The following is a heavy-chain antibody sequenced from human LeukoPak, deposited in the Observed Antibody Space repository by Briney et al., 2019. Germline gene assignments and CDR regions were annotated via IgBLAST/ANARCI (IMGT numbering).Heavy chain of an antibody. CDR2: IKQDGSDK. D-gene: IGHD2-2*01. V-gene: IGHV3-7*04. J-gene: IGHJ4*02. Sequence: GSLRLSCAASGFTFSTYWMSWVRQAPGKGLEWVANIKQDGSDKYYVDSVKGRFTISRDNANNSLYLQMNSLRAEDTAVYYCARGVVPAANVAYWGQGTLVTVSS. CDR3: ARGVVPAANVAY. CDR1: GFTFSTYW.